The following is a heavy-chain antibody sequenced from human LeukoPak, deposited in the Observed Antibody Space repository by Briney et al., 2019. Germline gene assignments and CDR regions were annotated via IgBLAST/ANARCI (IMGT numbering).Heavy chain of an antibody. D-gene: IGHD6-13*01. V-gene: IGHV4-34*01. J-gene: IGHJ4*02. CDR1: GGSFSGYY. CDR2: INHSGST. Sequence: SETLSLTCAVYGGSFSGYYWSWIRQPPGKGLEWIGEINHSGSTNYNPSLKSRVTISVDTSKNQFSLKLSSVTAADTAVYYCARAIAAAGMNFDYWGQGTLFTVSS. CDR3: ARAIAAAGMNFDY.